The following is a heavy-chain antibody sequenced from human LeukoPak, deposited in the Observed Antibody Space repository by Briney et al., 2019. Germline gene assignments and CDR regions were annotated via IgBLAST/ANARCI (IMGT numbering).Heavy chain of an antibody. CDR3: ARSPGAVSELLDYYYYYGMDV. CDR2: INPNSGGT. V-gene: IGHV1-2*02. J-gene: IGHJ6*02. Sequence: ASVKGSSKASGYTFTGYYMHWVRQAPGQGLEWMGWINPNSGGTNYAQKFQGRVTMTRDTSISTAYMELSRLRSDDTAVYYCARSPGAVSELLDYYYYYGMDVWGQGTTVTVSS. D-gene: IGHD3-3*01. CDR1: GYTFTGYY.